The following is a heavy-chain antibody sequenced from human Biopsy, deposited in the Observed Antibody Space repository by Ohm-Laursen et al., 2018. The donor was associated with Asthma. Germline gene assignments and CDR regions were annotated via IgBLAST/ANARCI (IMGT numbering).Heavy chain of an antibody. V-gene: IGHV4-39*07. CDR2: IFYSGRK. CDR3: ARGPELDV. Sequence: SETLSLTCIVSGDAMSTSGSYWGWIRQSPGKGLEWIGGIFYSGRKYYNPSLKSPVIISIDTYWKRVSLKLTSVTPADTAVYYCARGPELDVWGQGTTVTVSS. CDR1: GDAMSTSGSY. J-gene: IGHJ6*02.